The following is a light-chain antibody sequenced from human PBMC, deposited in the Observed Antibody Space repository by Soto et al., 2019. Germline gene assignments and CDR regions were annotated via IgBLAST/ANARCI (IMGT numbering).Light chain of an antibody. J-gene: IGLJ1*01. CDR1: SSDVGSHNY. V-gene: IGLV2-14*01. CDR3: QSYDGDLYNYV. CDR2: EVT. Sequence: QSALTQPASVSGSPGQSITITCAGTSSDVGSHNYVSWYQQEPGKAPKVIIYEVTNRPSGVPNRFSGSKSGNTASLTISGLQAADEADYYCQSYDGDLYNYVFGTGTKLTVL.